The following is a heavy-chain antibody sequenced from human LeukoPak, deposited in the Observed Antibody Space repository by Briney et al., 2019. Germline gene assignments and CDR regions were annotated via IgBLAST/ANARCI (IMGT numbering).Heavy chain of an antibody. CDR1: GFTFSNYA. D-gene: IGHD3-22*01. J-gene: IGHJ4*02. CDR3: AKPDDTSGYPIFDY. Sequence: PGGSLRLSCAASGFTFSNYAISWVRQAPGKGLEWVSAISGSGDSAYYADSVKGRFTISRDNSKDTLYLQMNSLRAEDTAVYYCAKPDDTSGYPIFDYWGQGTLVTVSS. V-gene: IGHV3-23*01. CDR2: ISGSGDSA.